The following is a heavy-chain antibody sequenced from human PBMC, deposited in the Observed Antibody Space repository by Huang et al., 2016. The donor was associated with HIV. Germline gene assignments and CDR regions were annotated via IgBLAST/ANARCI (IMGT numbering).Heavy chain of an antibody. V-gene: IGHV1-18*01. J-gene: IGHJ4*02. CDR3: ARVPSDHFSDY. CDR2: VSAYSGYT. CDR1: GYTFSIYG. Sequence: QIQLVQSGPEVKKPGASVKVSCKASGYTFSIYGISWVRQDPGQGPEWMGWVSAYSGYTNYAQKFQGRGTMTADTSASTAYMDLRSLTSDDTAVYYCARVPSDHFSDYWGQGTLVTVSS.